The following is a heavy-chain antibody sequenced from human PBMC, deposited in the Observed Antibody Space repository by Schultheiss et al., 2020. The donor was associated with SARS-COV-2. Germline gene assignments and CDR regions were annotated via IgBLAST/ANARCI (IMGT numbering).Heavy chain of an antibody. Sequence: GESLKISCAASGFTVSSNYMSWVRQAPGKGLEWVSAISGSGGSTCYADSVKGRFTISRDNSKNTLYLQMNSLRAEDTAVYYCARTGAAAAYGMDVWGQGTTVTVSS. CDR3: ARTGAAAAYGMDV. J-gene: IGHJ6*02. CDR2: ISGSGGST. D-gene: IGHD6-13*01. CDR1: GFTVSSNY. V-gene: IGHV3-53*05.